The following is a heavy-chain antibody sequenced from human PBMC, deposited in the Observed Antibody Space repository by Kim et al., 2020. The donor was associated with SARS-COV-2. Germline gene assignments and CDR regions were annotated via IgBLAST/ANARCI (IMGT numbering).Heavy chain of an antibody. J-gene: IGHJ4*02. V-gene: IGHV3-23*01. CDR3: AKDRVGVVTNFDY. CDR2: ISRCGRST. CDR1: GFPCILHA. Sequence: GGSLRLSCAASGFPCILHAMSWVRQAPGKGLGGLWTISRCGRSTYYADSVKGRFTISRDNSKNTLYLQMNSLRAEDTAVYYCAKDRVGVVTNFDYWGQGTQVTVSS. D-gene: IGHD3-3*01.